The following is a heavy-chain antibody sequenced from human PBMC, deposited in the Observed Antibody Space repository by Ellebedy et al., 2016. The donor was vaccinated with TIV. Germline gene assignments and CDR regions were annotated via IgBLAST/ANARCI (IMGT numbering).Heavy chain of an antibody. D-gene: IGHD5-12*01. Sequence: SETLSLTCTVSGGSISSYYWSWIRQPPGKGLEWIGYIYYSGSTNYNPSLKSRVTISVDTSKNQFSLKLSSVTAADTAVYYCARGDSGSTKNYFDYWGQGTLVTVSS. V-gene: IGHV4-59*12. CDR1: GGSISSYY. CDR3: ARGDSGSTKNYFDY. CDR2: IYYSGST. J-gene: IGHJ4*02.